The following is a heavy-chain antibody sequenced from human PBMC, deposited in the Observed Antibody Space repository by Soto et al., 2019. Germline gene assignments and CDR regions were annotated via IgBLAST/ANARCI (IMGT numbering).Heavy chain of an antibody. J-gene: IGHJ4*02. CDR3: AREADNYCSGGSCYSDSLDY. CDR1: GYTFTGYY. Sequence: ASVKVSCKASGYTFTGYYMHWVRQAPGQGLKWMGWINPNSGGTNYAQKFQGWVTMTRDTSISTAYMELSRLRSDDTAVYYCAREADNYCSGGSCYSDSLDYWGQGTLVTVSS. D-gene: IGHD2-15*01. V-gene: IGHV1-2*04. CDR2: INPNSGGT.